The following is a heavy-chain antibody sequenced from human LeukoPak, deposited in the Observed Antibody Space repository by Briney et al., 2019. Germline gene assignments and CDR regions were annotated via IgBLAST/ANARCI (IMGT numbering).Heavy chain of an antibody. D-gene: IGHD4-17*01. J-gene: IGHJ6*02. Sequence: PSETLSLTCTVSGGSISSYYWSWILQPPGKGLEWIGYIYYSGSTNYNPSLKSRVTISVDTSKNQLSLKLSSVTAADTAVYYYARLLDYGDQGYYGMDVWGQGTTVTVSS. V-gene: IGHV4-59*08. CDR2: IYYSGST. CDR1: GGSISSYY. CDR3: ARLLDYGDQGYYGMDV.